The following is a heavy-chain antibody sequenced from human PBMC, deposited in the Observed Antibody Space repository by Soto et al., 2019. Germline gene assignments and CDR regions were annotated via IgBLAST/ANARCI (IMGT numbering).Heavy chain of an antibody. CDR2: ICHSGST. CDR1: GVSISSSNL. CDR3: ARGSSYYYDSSGYSNWFDP. D-gene: IGHD3-22*01. J-gene: IGHJ5*02. Sequence: SETLSLTCAVSGVSISSSNLWSWVSQPPGKGLEWIGEICHSGSTNYNPSLKSRVTISVDKSKNQFSLKLSSVTAADTAVYYCARGSSYYYDSSGYSNWFDPWGQGTLVTVSS. V-gene: IGHV4-4*02.